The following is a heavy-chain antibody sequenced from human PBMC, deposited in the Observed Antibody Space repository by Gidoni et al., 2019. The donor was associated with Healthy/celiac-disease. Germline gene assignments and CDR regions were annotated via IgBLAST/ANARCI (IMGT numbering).Heavy chain of an antibody. D-gene: IGHD2-15*01. Sequence: QLQLQESGPGLVKPSETLSLTCPVSGGSISIISYSWGWIRQPPGKGLEWIGSIYYSGSTYYNPSLKSRVTISVDTSKNQFSLKLSSVTAADTAVYYCARLCSGGSCQPRHIVDYWGQGTLVTVSS. CDR1: GGSISIISYS. CDR3: ARLCSGGSCQPRHIVDY. V-gene: IGHV4-39*01. CDR2: IYYSGST. J-gene: IGHJ4*02.